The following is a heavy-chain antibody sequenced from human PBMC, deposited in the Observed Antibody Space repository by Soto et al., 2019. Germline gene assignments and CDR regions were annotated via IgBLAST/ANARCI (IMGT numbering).Heavy chain of an antibody. CDR1: GFTFNTYS. Sequence: GGSLRLSCEASGFTFNTYSMHWVRQPPGKGLEWLAAIWYDGTQKYYADSVKGRFIISRDNSKKTLYLEMNSLRAEDTAVYYCAKRRSGSYYVGYWGQGTLVTVSS. J-gene: IGHJ4*02. CDR2: IWYDGTQK. D-gene: IGHD1-26*01. CDR3: AKRRSGSYYVGY. V-gene: IGHV3-33*06.